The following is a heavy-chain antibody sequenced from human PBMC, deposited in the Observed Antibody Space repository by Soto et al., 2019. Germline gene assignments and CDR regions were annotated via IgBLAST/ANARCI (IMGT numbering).Heavy chain of an antibody. CDR1: GYSISSGYY. J-gene: IGHJ6*02. Sequence: SETLSLTCAVSGYSISSGYYWGWIRQPPGKGLEWIGSIYHSGSTYSNPSLKSRVTISVDTSKNQFSLKLSSVTAADTAVYYCARGGYSGYDYYYYYYGMDVWGQGTTVTVSS. CDR3: ARGGYSGYDYYYYYYGMDV. D-gene: IGHD5-12*01. CDR2: IYHSGST. V-gene: IGHV4-38-2*01.